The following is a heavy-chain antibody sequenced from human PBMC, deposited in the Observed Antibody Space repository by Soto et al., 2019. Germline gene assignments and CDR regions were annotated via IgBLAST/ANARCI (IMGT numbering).Heavy chain of an antibody. CDR2: ISGSSGTI. CDR3: ARVGAYCSSTSCPFQH. Sequence: PGGSLRLSCAASGFTFSPYSMNWVRQAPGKGLEWVSYISGSSGTIYYADSVKGRFTISRDNAKNSLYLQMNSLRDEDTAVYYCARVGAYCSSTSCPFQHWGQGTLVTVSS. V-gene: IGHV3-48*02. J-gene: IGHJ1*01. D-gene: IGHD2-2*01. CDR1: GFTFSPYS.